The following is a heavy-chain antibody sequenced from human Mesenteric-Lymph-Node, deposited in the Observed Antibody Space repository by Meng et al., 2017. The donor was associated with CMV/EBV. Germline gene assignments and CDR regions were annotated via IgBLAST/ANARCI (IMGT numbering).Heavy chain of an antibody. V-gene: IGHV3-30-3*01. CDR3: ARDWKDIVVVPATYVFDI. J-gene: IGHJ3*02. CDR2: VSFDGSKK. CDR1: GFRFSSYA. Sequence: SLKISCEASGFRFSSYAVHWVRQVAGKGLEWVALVSFDGSKKYTDSVKGRFTISRDNSKNILYLQMNSLRPEDTAVYYCARDWKDIVVVPATYVFDIWGQGTMVTVSS. D-gene: IGHD2-2*01.